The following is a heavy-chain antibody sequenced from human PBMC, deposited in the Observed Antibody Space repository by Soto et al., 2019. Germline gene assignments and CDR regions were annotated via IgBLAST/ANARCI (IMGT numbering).Heavy chain of an antibody. V-gene: IGHV1-69*02. CDR2: VNPILSMS. CDR1: GDTFNFYS. J-gene: IGHJ4*02. CDR3: ASNYASSYRAFAS. Sequence: QVQLVQSGAEVKSAGSSVKVSCKASGDTFNFYSINWVRQAPGLGLEWVGRVNPILSMSNYAQRFQGRVTMTADKSTGTAYMELRSLRSEDTAIYYCASNYASSYRAFASWGQGALVTVSS. D-gene: IGHD2-2*01.